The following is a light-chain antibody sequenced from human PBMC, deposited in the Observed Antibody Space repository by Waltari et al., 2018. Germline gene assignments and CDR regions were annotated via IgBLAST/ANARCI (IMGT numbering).Light chain of an antibody. Sequence: QSVLTQAPSMSGAPGQRVTISCTGSGPNIGAGFDVHWYQQLPRAAPTLLIYGSTSRPLGVPDRFFGSTSGTSASLVIIGLQPEDEAVYYCQSYDTSLSVVFGGGTKLTVL. J-gene: IGLJ3*02. CDR2: GST. CDR1: GPNIGAGFD. V-gene: IGLV1-40*01. CDR3: QSYDTSLSVV.